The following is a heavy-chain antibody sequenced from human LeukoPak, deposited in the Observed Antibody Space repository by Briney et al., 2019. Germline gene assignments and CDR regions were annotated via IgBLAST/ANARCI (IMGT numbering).Heavy chain of an antibody. J-gene: IGHJ4*02. CDR1: GGSISSSYY. Sequence: SETLSLTCTISGGSISSSYYWSWIRQPPGKGLEWIGSIYYSGSTYYNPSLKSRVTIFIDTSKNQFSLNLTSVTAADTAVYYCARRGSSWSLDYWGQGTLVTVSS. CDR2: IYYSGST. V-gene: IGHV4-39*01. D-gene: IGHD6-13*01. CDR3: ARRGSSWSLDY.